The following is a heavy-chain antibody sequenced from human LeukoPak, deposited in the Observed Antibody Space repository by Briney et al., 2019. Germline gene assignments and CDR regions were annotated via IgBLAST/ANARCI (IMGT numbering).Heavy chain of an antibody. CDR1: RVTFSNYW. D-gene: IGHD1-26*01. J-gene: IGHJ4*02. CDR2: IHTDGSST. V-gene: IGHV3-74*01. CDR3: ARATVGATSDFDY. Sequence: GGSLRLSCAASRVTFSNYWRHWVRAEPGKGVVWVSRIHTDGSSTSYAGSVKGRFTISRDNAKNTLYLQMNSLRAEDTAVYYCARATVGATSDFDYWGQGTRVTVSS.